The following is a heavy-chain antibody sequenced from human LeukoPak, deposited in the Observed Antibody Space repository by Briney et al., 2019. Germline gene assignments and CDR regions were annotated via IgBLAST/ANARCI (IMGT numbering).Heavy chain of an antibody. V-gene: IGHV1-2*02. Sequence: GASVKVSCKASGRTFTGYYIHWVRQAPGQGLEWMGWINPNSGGTNYAQKFQDRVTMNRNTSITTAYMELSRLTSDDTAIYYCARIMEYYDFTPRGFDIWGQGTMVAVSS. J-gene: IGHJ3*02. CDR1: GRTFTGYY. CDR3: ARIMEYYDFTPRGFDI. CDR2: INPNSGGT. D-gene: IGHD3/OR15-3a*01.